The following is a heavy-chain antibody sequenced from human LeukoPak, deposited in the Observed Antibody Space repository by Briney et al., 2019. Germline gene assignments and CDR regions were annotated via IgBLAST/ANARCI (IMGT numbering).Heavy chain of an antibody. V-gene: IGHV3-23*01. CDR2: IGGSNGIT. Sequence: PGGSLRLSCAASRFTFNSYAMSWVRQAPGKGLEWVSVIGGSNGITFYVGSVKGRFTISRDNSKNTLYLQMSSLRAENTAVYYCAKDGTKQWLVAGNWFNPWGQGTLVTVSS. CDR1: RFTFNSYA. D-gene: IGHD6-19*01. CDR3: AKDGTKQWLVAGNWFNP. J-gene: IGHJ5*02.